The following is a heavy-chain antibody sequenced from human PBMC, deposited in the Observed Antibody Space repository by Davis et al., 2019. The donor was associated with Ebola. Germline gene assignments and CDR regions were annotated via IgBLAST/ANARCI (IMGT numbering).Heavy chain of an antibody. J-gene: IGHJ4*02. V-gene: IGHV1-24*01. Sequence: ASVKVSCTASDYTLREISMHWVRQAPGIGREWMGNFNPEDGESIYAQKFQGRVTITTDTSTRTAYMEVGSLRSDDTAVYYCARAQFPTTSDHWGPGTLVTVSS. CDR2: FNPEDGES. CDR1: DYTLREIS. CDR3: ARAQFPTTSDH. D-gene: IGHD1-1*01.